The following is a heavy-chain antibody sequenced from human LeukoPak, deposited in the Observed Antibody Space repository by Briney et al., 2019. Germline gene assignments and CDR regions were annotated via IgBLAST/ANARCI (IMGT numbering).Heavy chain of an antibody. D-gene: IGHD5-18*01. CDR1: GGTFSSYA. CDR2: IIPIFGTA. Sequence: SVKVSCKASGGTFSSYAISWLRQAPGQGLEWMGGIIPIFGTANYAQKFQGRVTITADESTSTAYMELSSLRSEDTAVYYCARDRYSYGHSGSNWFDPWGQGTLVTVSS. CDR3: ARDRYSYGHSGSNWFDP. V-gene: IGHV1-69*13. J-gene: IGHJ5*02.